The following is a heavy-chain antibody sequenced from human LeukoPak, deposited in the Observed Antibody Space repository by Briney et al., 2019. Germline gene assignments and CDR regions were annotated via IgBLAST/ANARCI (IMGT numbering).Heavy chain of an antibody. D-gene: IGHD5-18*01. CDR1: GFTFNNYA. J-gene: IGHJ4*02. V-gene: IGHV3-23*01. Sequence: GGSLRLSCAASGFTFNNYAMTWVRQTPGKGLEGVSGVSGSGTSTYYTDSVKGRFTISRDNSRNTLYLQLNSLRAEDTAVYYCAKARGYSYAIDFDYWGQGTLVTVSS. CDR2: VSGSGTST. CDR3: AKARGYSYAIDFDY.